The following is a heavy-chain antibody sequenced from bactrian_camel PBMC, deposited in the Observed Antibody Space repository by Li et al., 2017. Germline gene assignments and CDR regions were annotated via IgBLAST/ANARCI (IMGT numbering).Heavy chain of an antibody. CDR2: QSIGGRT. D-gene: IGHD5*01. V-gene: IGHV3S53*01. J-gene: IGHJ4*01. Sequence: HVQLVESGGGSVQAGGSLSLSCVASGSTARMRYMGWFRQAPGKEREGVAVQSIGGRTDYIGPVKGRFLISLDSARNTLYLQMNSLKPEDTAMYYCAADSVGRCRARGWVERPSVAAYDYWGQGTQVTVS. CDR1: GSTARMRY. CDR3: AADSVGRCRARGWVERPSVAAYDY.